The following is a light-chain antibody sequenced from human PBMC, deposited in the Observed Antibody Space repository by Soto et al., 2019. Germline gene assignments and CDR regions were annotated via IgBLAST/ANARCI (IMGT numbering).Light chain of an antibody. V-gene: IGKV3-11*01. CDR3: QQRSNWPWT. Sequence: ESVLTQSPATLSLSPGERATLSCRASQNVANYLDWYQQKPGQAPRLLIYESSNRATGIAARFSGSGSGTDFTLTISSLEPEDFAVYYRQQRSNWPWTFGQGTKVDIK. CDR1: QNVANY. J-gene: IGKJ1*01. CDR2: ESS.